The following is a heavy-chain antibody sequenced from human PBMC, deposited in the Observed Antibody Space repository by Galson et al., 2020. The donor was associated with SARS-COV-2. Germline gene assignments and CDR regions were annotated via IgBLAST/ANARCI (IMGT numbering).Heavy chain of an antibody. D-gene: IGHD6-13*01. CDR3: ASTGSSWYNWYFDL. V-gene: IGHV5-51*01. Sequence: GGSLRLSCKGSGYSFTSYWIGWVRQMPGKGLEWMGIIYPGDSDTRYSPSFQGQVTISADKSISTAYLQWSSLKASDTAMYYCASTGSSWYNWYFDLWGRGTLVTVSS. J-gene: IGHJ2*01. CDR1: GYSFTSYW. CDR2: IYPGDSDT.